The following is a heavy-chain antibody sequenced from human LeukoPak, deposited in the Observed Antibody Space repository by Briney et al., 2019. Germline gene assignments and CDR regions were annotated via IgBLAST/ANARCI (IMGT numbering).Heavy chain of an antibody. D-gene: IGHD3-10*02. CDR1: RFTFSSYT. CDR3: AELGITMIGGV. J-gene: IGHJ6*04. CDR2: ISGSSSYI. Sequence: GGSLRLPCAASRFTFSSYTMKWVRQAPGRGLEWVSSISGSSSYIYYADSVKGRFTISRDNARNSLYLQMDSLRAEDTAVYYCAELGITMIGGVWGKGTTVTISS. V-gene: IGHV3-21*01.